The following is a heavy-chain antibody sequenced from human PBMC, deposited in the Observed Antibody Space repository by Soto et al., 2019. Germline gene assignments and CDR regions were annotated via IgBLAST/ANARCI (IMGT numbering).Heavy chain of an antibody. V-gene: IGHV3-11*01. CDR3: AIRVDYYGMDV. J-gene: IGHJ6*02. CDR1: GFTFSDYY. CDR2: ISSSGSTI. D-gene: IGHD2-15*01. Sequence: QVQLVESGGGLVKPGGSLRLSCAASGFTFSDYYMSWIRQAPGKGLEWVSYISSSGSTIYYADSVKGRFTISRNNAKNLLYLQLISLSPEDTAVHYCAIRVDYYGMDVWGQGTTVTVSS.